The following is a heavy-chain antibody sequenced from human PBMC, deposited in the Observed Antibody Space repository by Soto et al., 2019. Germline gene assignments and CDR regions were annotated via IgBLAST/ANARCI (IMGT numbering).Heavy chain of an antibody. V-gene: IGHV4-34*01. Sequence: SETLSRTCAGYGGSFSGYYWSWIRQPPGKGLEWIGEINHSGSTNYNPSLKSRVTISVDTSKNQFSLKLSSVTAADTAGCYCAMSTVTTNDFWAQATLVSVSA. D-gene: IGHD4-17*01. CDR1: GGSFSGYY. J-gene: IGHJ4*02. CDR2: INHSGST. CDR3: AMSTVTTNDF.